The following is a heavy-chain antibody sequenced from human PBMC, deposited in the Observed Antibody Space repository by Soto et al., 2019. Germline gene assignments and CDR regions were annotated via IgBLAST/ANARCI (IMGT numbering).Heavy chain of an antibody. CDR3: ARVQTPYAAHRNGLAI. Sequence: PGGSLRLSCAASGFTFSTYSMTWVRQAPGKGLEWVSSISSGSDFIYYADSMRGRFTISRDNAKNSLYLQMDSLRVEDTAVYSCARVQTPYAAHRNGLAIWGPGTM. D-gene: IGHD2-2*01. V-gene: IGHV3-21*01. J-gene: IGHJ3*02. CDR2: ISSGSDFI. CDR1: GFTFSTYS.